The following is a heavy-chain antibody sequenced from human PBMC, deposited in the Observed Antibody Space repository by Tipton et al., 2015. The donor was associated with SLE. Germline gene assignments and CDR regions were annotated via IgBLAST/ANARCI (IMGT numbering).Heavy chain of an antibody. Sequence: QVQLVQSGGGVVQPGRSLRLSCAASGFTFSNFAMVWVRQAPGKGLEWVAVVSFDGSKTYYADSVKGRFTISRDKSKNTLFLQMHSLSAEDTAVYYCARDTGYCGGSTCYGGQHYYGLDVWGQGTTVTVSS. J-gene: IGHJ6*02. CDR2: VSFDGSKT. V-gene: IGHV3-30*04. CDR3: ARDTGYCGGSTCYGGQHYYGLDV. CDR1: GFTFSNFA. D-gene: IGHD2-15*01.